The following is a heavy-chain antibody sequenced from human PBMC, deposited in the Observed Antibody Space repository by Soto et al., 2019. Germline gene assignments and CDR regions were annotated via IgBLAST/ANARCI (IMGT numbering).Heavy chain of an antibody. D-gene: IGHD3-22*01. V-gene: IGHV1-69*19. J-gene: IGHJ6*02. CDR3: ASALPRGTMIVSDSDNYGLDG. CDR1: GGTFSKYA. CDR2: IIPLFDAA. Sequence: QVQLVQSGAEVKKPGSSVKVSCKASGGTFSKYAFSWVRQAPGQGLEWMGGIIPLFDAADYEQRVQGRLRITADESTTRAYMELSSLRSDDTAIYYCASALPRGTMIVSDSDNYGLDGWGQCTTGT.